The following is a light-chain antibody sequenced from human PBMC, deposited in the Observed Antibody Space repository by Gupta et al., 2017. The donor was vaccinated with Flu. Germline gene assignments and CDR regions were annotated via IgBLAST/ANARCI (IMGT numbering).Light chain of an antibody. V-gene: IGKV3-11*01. CDR2: DAS. Sequence: EIVLTQSPATLSLSPGERATLSCRASQSVSSFLAWYQQKPGQAPRLLIYDASNRATGIPARFSGSGSGTDFTLTISRLEPEDFAVYYCQQRGNWPPTFGPGTKVDIK. CDR3: QQRGNWPPT. J-gene: IGKJ3*01. CDR1: QSVSSF.